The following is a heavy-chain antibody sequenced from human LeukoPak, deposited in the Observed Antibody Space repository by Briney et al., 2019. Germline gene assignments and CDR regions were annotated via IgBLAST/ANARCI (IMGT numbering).Heavy chain of an antibody. D-gene: IGHD6-13*01. CDR3: ARGGGAAGFFFAPNWFDP. CDR1: GYTITSYG. CDR2: ISAYNGNT. J-gene: IGHJ5*02. V-gene: IGHV1-18*01. Sequence: ASVKVSCKASGYTITSYGISWVRQAPGQGLEWMGWISAYNGNTNYAQKLQGRVTMTTDTSTSTAYMQLRSLRSDDTAVYYGARGGGAAGFFFAPNWFDPWGQGTLVTVSS.